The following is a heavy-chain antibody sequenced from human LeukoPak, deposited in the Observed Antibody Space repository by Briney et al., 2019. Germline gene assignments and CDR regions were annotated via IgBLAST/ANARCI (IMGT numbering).Heavy chain of an antibody. V-gene: IGHV4-39*07. CDR1: SGSISSSSYY. J-gene: IGHJ2*01. CDR3: ARGGYYDILTGYHWYFDL. Sequence: PSETLSLTCSVSSGSISSSSYYLAWIRQPPGKGVEWIGTMYYNGSTYYNPSLKSRVTISVDKSKNQFSLKLSSVTAADTAVYYCARGGYYDILTGYHWYFDLWGRGTLVTVSS. CDR2: MYYNGST. D-gene: IGHD3-9*01.